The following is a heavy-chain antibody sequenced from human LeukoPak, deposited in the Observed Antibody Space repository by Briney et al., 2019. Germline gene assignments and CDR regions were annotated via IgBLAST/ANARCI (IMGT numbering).Heavy chain of an antibody. J-gene: IGHJ5*02. Sequence: GGSLRLSCAASGFTFSSYWMSWVRQAPGKGLEWVANIKQDGSEKYYVDSVKGRFTISRDNAKNSLYLQMNSLRAEDTAVYYCARKTYRKRSGYDLRWFDPWGQGTLVTVSS. CDR3: ARKTYRKRSGYDLRWFDP. CDR1: GFTFSSYW. D-gene: IGHD5-12*01. V-gene: IGHV3-7*01. CDR2: IKQDGSEK.